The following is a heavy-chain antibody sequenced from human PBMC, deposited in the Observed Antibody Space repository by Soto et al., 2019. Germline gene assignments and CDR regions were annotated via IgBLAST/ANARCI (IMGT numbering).Heavy chain of an antibody. CDR1: GGAFSGHA. D-gene: IGHD6-6*01. V-gene: IGHV1-69*14. CDR3: ARVMPTYSFSSGLPDS. Sequence: QVQLVQSGVEVKKPGSSVKVSCKASGGAFSGHAFTWVRQAPGQGLEWMGGIIPIFGAANSAPQFQGRVTFTADKSTNTAFMELTSLRSEDTAVYYCARVMPTYSFSSGLPDSWGQGTLVTVSS. CDR2: IIPIFGAA. J-gene: IGHJ4*02.